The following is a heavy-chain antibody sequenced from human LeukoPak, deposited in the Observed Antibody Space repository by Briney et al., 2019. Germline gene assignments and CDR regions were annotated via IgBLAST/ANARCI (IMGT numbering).Heavy chain of an antibody. CDR2: INHSGST. Sequence: PSETLSLTCAVYGGSFSGYYWSWIRQPPGKGLEWIGEINHSGSTNYNPSLKSRVTISVDTSKNQFSLKLSSVTAADTAVYYCARDSSGWYRSFDYWGQGTLVTVSS. V-gene: IGHV4-34*01. J-gene: IGHJ4*02. CDR3: ARDSSGWYRSFDY. CDR1: GGSFSGYY. D-gene: IGHD6-19*01.